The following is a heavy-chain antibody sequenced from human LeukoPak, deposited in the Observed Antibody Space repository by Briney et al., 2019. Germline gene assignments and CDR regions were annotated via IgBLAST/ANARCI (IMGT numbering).Heavy chain of an antibody. CDR1: GGSISSSNYY. Sequence: SETLSLTCTVSGGSISSSNYYWGGIRQPPGKGLEWIGYIYYSGSTNYNPSLKSRVSISVDTSKNQFSLKLSSVTAADTAVYYCARGGYISVLVDYWGQGTLVTVSS. D-gene: IGHD6-13*01. CDR3: ARGGYISVLVDY. CDR2: IYYSGST. J-gene: IGHJ4*02. V-gene: IGHV4-39*07.